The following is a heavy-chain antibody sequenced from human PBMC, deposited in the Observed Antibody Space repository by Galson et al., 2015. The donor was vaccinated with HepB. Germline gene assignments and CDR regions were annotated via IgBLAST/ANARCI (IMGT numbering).Heavy chain of an antibody. J-gene: IGHJ4*02. CDR1: GFTFSNAW. CDR3: TDPRWLQFPL. V-gene: IGHV3-15*01. D-gene: IGHD5-24*01. CDR2: IKSRTDGGTP. Sequence: SLRLSCAGSGFTFSNAWLHWVRQAPGRGLEWLGRIKSRTDGGTPDYAAPIKGRFTISRDDSKGILYLQMNSLKTEDTAVYYCTDPRWLQFPLWGQGTLVTVSS.